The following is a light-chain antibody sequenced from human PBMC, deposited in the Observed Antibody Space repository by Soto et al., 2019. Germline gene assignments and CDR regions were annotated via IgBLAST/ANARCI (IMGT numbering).Light chain of an antibody. CDR1: QSVSNKY. Sequence: EVVLTQSPGTLSLSPGERATLSCRASQSVSNKYLAWYQQKPGQAPRLLIFGSSDRATGIPDRFSGSGSATDFTLTISSREPEDFVVYYCQQYGSSPPHTFGQGTKLEIK. J-gene: IGKJ2*01. V-gene: IGKV3-20*01. CDR2: GSS. CDR3: QQYGSSPPHT.